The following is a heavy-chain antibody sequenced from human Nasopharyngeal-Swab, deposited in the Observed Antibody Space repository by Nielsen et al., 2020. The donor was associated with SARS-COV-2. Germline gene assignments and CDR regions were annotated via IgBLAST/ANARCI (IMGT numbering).Heavy chain of an antibody. CDR1: GFTFSSYA. V-gene: IGHV3-23*01. Sequence: GESLKISCAASGFTFSSYAMSWVRQAPGKGLEWVSAISRTYSTYYADSVRGRFTVSRDNSKNTLYLQMNSLRVEDTAVYYCVKHQGSSSDQWGQGTLVTVSS. J-gene: IGHJ4*02. CDR3: VKHQGSSSDQ. CDR2: ISRTYST.